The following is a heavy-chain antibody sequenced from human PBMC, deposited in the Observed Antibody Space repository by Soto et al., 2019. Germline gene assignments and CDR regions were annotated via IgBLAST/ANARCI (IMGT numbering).Heavy chain of an antibody. J-gene: IGHJ4*02. V-gene: IGHV4-59*01. CDR2: ISYSGSV. D-gene: IGHD6-13*01. CDR3: ARLRTAAAGFDY. CDR1: GGSISRFY. Sequence: QVPLQESGPGLVKPSETLSLPCTVSGGSISRFYWSWIRQPPGEGLEWIGYISYSGSVNYNPSLKRRVTRSVDTSKSQCALKLSSVTAADTAVFYGARLRTAAAGFDYWGQGTLVTVCS.